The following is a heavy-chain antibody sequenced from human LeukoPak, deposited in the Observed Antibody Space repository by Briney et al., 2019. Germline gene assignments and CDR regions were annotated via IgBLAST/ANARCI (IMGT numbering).Heavy chain of an antibody. J-gene: IGHJ3*02. Sequence: SGGSLRLSCAASGFTVSSNYMSWVRQAPGKGLEWVSVIYSGGSTYYADSVKGRFTISRDNSKNTLYLQMNSLRAEDTAVYYCARDRGEVGDAFDIWGQGTMVTVSS. CDR1: GFTVSSNY. CDR2: IYSGGST. D-gene: IGHD3-10*01. V-gene: IGHV3-66*01. CDR3: ARDRGEVGDAFDI.